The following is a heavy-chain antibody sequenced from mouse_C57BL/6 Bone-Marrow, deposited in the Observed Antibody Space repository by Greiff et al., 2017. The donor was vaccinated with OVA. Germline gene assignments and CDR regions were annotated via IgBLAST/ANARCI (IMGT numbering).Heavy chain of an antibody. CDR3: ARGGLRNYFDD. J-gene: IGHJ2*01. V-gene: IGHV3-6*01. CDR2: ISYDGSN. D-gene: IGHD2-4*01. Sequence: DVQLQESGPGLVKPSQSLSLTCSVTGYSITSGYYWNWIRQLPGNQLEWMGYISYDGSNNYNPSLKNRISITRDTSKNQFFLKLNSVTTEDTSTYYCARGGLRNYFDDWGQGTTLTVSS. CDR1: GYSITSGYY.